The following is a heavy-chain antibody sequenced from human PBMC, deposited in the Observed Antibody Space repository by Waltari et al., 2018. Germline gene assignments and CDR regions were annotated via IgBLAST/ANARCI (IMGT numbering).Heavy chain of an antibody. V-gene: IGHV4-4*02. CDR2: IHHSGST. CDR1: GGSITSENW. D-gene: IGHD1-26*01. CDR3: ARDPIVGATPGIWGIDV. Sequence: QVQLQESGPGLVRPSGTLSLTCAVSGGSITSENWWSWVRQPPGKGLELIAEIHHSGSTNYNPSLMSRVTVSVDKSKNQFSLQLRSVTAADTAVYYCARDPIVGATPGIWGIDVWGQGTTVTVSS. J-gene: IGHJ6*02.